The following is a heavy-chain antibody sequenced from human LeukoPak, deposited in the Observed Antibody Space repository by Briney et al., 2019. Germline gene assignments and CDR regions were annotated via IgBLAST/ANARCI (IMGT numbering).Heavy chain of an antibody. D-gene: IGHD6-13*01. CDR3: AREKAAAGTGGDY. CDR2: IKQDGSEK. CDR1: GFIFSTYW. V-gene: IGHV3-7*01. J-gene: IGHJ4*02. Sequence: GGSLRLSCAASGFIFSTYWMSWVRQAAGKGLEWVANIKQDGSEKYYVDSVKGRFTISRDNDKNSLFLQMNSLRAEDTAVYYCAREKAAAGTGGDYWGQGTLVTVSS.